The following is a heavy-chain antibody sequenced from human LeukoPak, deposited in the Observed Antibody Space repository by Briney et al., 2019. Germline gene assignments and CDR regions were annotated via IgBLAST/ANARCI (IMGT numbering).Heavy chain of an antibody. D-gene: IGHD3-22*01. J-gene: IGHJ1*01. CDR1: GFTFSSYS. Sequence: NPGGSLRLSCAASGFTFSSYSMNWVRQAPGKGLEWVSSISSSSSYIYYADSVKGRFTISRDNAKNSLYLQMNSLRAEDTAVYYCATYSSLIRREFQFWGQGTLLTVSS. CDR3: ATYSSLIRREFQF. CDR2: ISSSSSYI. V-gene: IGHV3-21*01.